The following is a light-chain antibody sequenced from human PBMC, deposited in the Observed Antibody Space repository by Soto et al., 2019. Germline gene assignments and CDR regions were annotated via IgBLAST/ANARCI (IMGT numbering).Light chain of an antibody. CDR2: STS. CDR1: AVAVTSAYY. Sequence: QTVVTQEPSLTVSPGGTVTLTCASRAVAVTSAYYTNWLQQKPGQAPRALIYSTSEKHSWTPARFSGSLLGGKAALTLSAAQPEDDADYYCLLYYGGAQVLFGGGTQLTVL. J-gene: IGLJ2*01. V-gene: IGLV7-43*01. CDR3: LLYYGGAQVL.